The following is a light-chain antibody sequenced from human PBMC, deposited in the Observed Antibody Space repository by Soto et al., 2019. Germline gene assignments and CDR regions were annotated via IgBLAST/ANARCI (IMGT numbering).Light chain of an antibody. J-gene: IGKJ2*01. CDR2: GAS. CDR3: QQYGSSLLYT. CDR1: QSVSSSY. V-gene: IGKV3-20*01. Sequence: EIVLTQSPGTLSLSPGERATLSCRASQSVSSSYLAWYQQKPGQAPRLLIYGASSRATGIRDRFSGSGSGTDFTLTISRLEPEDFAVYYCQQYGSSLLYTFGQGTKLEIK.